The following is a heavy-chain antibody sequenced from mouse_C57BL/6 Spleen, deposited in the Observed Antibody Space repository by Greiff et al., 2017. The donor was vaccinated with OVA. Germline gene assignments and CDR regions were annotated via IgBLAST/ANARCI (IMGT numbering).Heavy chain of an antibody. J-gene: IGHJ4*01. CDR3: AREVYGSSLYYAMDY. CDR2: IYPGSGST. CDR1: GYTFTSYW. Sequence: QVQLQQPGAELVKPGASVKMSCKASGYTFTSYWITWVKQRPGQGLEWIGDIYPGSGSTNYNEKFKSKATLTVDTSSSTAYMQLSSLTSEDSAVYDCAREVYGSSLYYAMDYWGQGTSVTVSS. V-gene: IGHV1-55*01. D-gene: IGHD1-1*01.